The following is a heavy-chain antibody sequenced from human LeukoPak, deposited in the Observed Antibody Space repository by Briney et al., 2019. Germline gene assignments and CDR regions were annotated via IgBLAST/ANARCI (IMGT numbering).Heavy chain of an antibody. CDR1: GGSISSGGYY. CDR2: INHSGST. V-gene: IGHV4-39*07. D-gene: IGHD6-13*01. CDR3: ARGPKYSISSSWFYYYYGMDV. J-gene: IGHJ6*04. Sequence: SETLSLTCTVSGGSISSGGYYWSWIRQPPGKGLEWIGEINHSGSTNYNPSLKSRVTISVGTSKNQFSLKLSSVTAADTAVYYCARGPKYSISSSWFYYYYGMDVWGKGTTVTVSS.